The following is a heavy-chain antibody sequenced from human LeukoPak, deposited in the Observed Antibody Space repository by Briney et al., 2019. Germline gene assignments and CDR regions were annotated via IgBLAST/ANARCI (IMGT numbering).Heavy chain of an antibody. D-gene: IGHD3-9*01. J-gene: IGHJ5*02. CDR2: IYTSGST. CDR1: GGSISSYY. CDR3: ASSYYDILTGINWFDP. Sequence: SETLSLTCTVSGGSISSYYWSWIRQPAGKGLEWIGCIYTSGSTNYNPSLKSRVTISVDTSKNQFSLKLSSVTAADTAVYYCASSYYDILTGINWFDPWGQGTLVTVSS. V-gene: IGHV4-4*07.